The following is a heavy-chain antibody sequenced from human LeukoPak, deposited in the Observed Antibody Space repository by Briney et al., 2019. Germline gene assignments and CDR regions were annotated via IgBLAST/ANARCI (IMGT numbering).Heavy chain of an antibody. CDR1: LDSTTSNF. J-gene: IGHJ4*02. CDR3: AREILGGFNPGAY. V-gene: IGHV4-4*02. D-gene: IGHD1-14*01. Sequence: SETLSLTCTVSLDSTTSNFWSWVRQPPGKGLEWIGEIHRSGSPNYNPSLQSRVTISIGRSRNQIALELSSVTAADTAVYYCAREILGGFNPGAYWGQGTLVTVSS. CDR2: IHRSGSP.